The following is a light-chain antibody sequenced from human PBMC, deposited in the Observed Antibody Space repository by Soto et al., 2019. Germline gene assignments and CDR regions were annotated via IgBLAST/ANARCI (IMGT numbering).Light chain of an antibody. CDR3: QQYNHWYS. J-gene: IGKJ2*03. Sequence: DIQMTQAPSTLSASVGDRVTMTCRASQSISWWLAWYQLKPGKAPKLLIYKASSLQSGVPSRFSGSGSGTEFTLTINSLQPDDFATYYCQQYNHWYSFGQGTKLEIK. CDR2: KAS. V-gene: IGKV1-5*03. CDR1: QSISWW.